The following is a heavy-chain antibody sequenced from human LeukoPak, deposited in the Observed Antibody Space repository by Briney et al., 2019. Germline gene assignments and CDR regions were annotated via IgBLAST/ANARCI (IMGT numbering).Heavy chain of an antibody. CDR1: GFTFSSYA. CDR2: ISYDGSNK. CDR3: AKDISHDYGDAFDI. Sequence: GGSLRLSCAASGFTFSSYAMHWVRQAAGKGLEWVAVISYDGSNKYYADSVKGRFTISRDNSKNTLYLQMNSLRAEDTAVYYCAKDISHDYGDAFDIWGQGTMVTVSS. J-gene: IGHJ3*02. V-gene: IGHV3-30*18. D-gene: IGHD4-17*01.